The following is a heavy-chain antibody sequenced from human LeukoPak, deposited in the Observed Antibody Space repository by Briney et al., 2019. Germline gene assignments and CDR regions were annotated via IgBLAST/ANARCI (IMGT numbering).Heavy chain of an antibody. J-gene: IGHJ4*02. CDR3: ARDGSSGSNPIPLDY. CDR2: IKQDGNEK. CDR1: GFTFSSYW. D-gene: IGHD3-22*01. V-gene: IGHV3-7*01. Sequence: GGSLRLSCAASGFTFSSYWMSWVRQAPGEGLEWVANIKQDGNEKYYVDSVKGRFTISRDNAKNSLYLQMNSLRAEDTAVYYCARDGSSGSNPIPLDYWGQGTLVTVSS.